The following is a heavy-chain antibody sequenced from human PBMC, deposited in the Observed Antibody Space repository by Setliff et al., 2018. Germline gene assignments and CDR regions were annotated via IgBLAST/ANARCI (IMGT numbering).Heavy chain of an antibody. CDR3: ARMTGFQYIDV. J-gene: IGHJ6*03. V-gene: IGHV4-59*11. CDR1: GGSSSSHY. D-gene: IGHD3-3*01. Sequence: PSETLSLTCTVSGGSSSSHYWSWIRQPPGKGLEWIGYIHYSGTTNYNPSLKSRVTLSLDTAKNQFSLELRAVTAADTAVYYCARMTGFQYIDVWGKGTTVTVSS. CDR2: IHYSGTT.